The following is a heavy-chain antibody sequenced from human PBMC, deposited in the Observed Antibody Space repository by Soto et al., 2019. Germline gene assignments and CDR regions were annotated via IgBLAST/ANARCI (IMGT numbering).Heavy chain of an antibody. CDR1: GFTFSSYA. D-gene: IGHD1-26*01. CDR2: IPYTGGST. J-gene: IGHJ5*02. V-gene: IGHV3-23*01. Sequence: EVHLLESGGDLVHPGGSLRLSCAASGFTFSSYAMTWVRQAPGKGLEWVSSIPYTGGSTYYADSVKGRFTISRDNSKNTLLRQMNSLSAEDTAVYYCAKDLPGELLPPCFDAWGQGTLVTVSS. CDR3: AKDLPGELLPPCFDA.